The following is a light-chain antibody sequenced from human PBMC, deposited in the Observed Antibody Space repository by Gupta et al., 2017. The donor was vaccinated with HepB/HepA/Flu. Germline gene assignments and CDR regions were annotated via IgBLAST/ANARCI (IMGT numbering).Light chain of an antibody. Sequence: DIQMTQSPSSLSASVGDRVTITCRASQSISNYLNWYQQKPGKAPKLLIYAASSLQSGVPSRFSGSGSGTDFTLTISSLQPEDFASYYCQQSYSTPLCFGGGTKVEIK. CDR1: QSISNY. CDR2: AAS. CDR3: QQSYSTPLC. V-gene: IGKV1-39*01. J-gene: IGKJ4*01.